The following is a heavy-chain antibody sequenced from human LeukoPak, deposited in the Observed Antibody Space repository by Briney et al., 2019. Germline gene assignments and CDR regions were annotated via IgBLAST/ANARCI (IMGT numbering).Heavy chain of an antibody. CDR2: IKEDGSKI. Sequence: PGGSLRLSCAASGFTFSAYWMSWVRQAPGRGLEWVALIKEDGSKIYYMDSVKGRFTISRDDAKNSLLLQMNSLRAEDTATYYCARGRGDYWGLGTLVTVSS. D-gene: IGHD3-10*01. CDR3: ARGRGDY. CDR1: GFTFSAYW. J-gene: IGHJ4*02. V-gene: IGHV3-7*04.